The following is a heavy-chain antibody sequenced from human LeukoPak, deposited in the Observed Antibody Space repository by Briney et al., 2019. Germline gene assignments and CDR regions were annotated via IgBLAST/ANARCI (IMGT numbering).Heavy chain of an antibody. CDR1: GFTFISYG. CDR2: ISYDGSDK. D-gene: IGHD3-3*01. V-gene: IGHV3-30*03. J-gene: IGHJ1*01. Sequence: GGSLRLSCAASGFTFISYGMHWVRQAPGKGLEWLAVISYDGSDKYYADSVKGRFTLSRDNSKNTLYLQMNSLRAEDTAVYYCARDTVDNRSAYYYQYWGQGTLVTVSS. CDR3: ARDTVDNRSAYYYQY.